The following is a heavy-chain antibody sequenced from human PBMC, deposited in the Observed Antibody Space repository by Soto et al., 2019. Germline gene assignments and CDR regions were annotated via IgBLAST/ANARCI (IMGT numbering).Heavy chain of an antibody. CDR3: ASDCGYSGCGSYYDP. V-gene: IGHV1-18*01. Sequence: ASVKVSCKASGYTFTSYGISWVRQAPGQGLEWMGWISAYNGNTNYAQKLQGRVTMTTDTSTSTAYMELRSLRSDDTAVYYCASDCGYSGCGSYYDPWGQGTLVTVSS. CDR1: GYTFTSYG. CDR2: ISAYNGNT. D-gene: IGHD5-12*01. J-gene: IGHJ5*02.